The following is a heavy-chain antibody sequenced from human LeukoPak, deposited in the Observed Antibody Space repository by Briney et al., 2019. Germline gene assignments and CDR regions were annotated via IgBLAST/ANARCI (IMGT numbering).Heavy chain of an antibody. Sequence: GGSLRLSCSASGYTFSTYARNWVRQAPGKGLELVSTIGISGSSTYYADSVRGRFTISRDNSKNTLYLQVSSLTAEDTAVYYCAKDFSTVDYYYYGMDVWGQGTTVTVSS. J-gene: IGHJ6*02. D-gene: IGHD2/OR15-2a*01. CDR1: GYTFSTYA. CDR2: IGISGSST. V-gene: IGHV3-23*01. CDR3: AKDFSTVDYYYYGMDV.